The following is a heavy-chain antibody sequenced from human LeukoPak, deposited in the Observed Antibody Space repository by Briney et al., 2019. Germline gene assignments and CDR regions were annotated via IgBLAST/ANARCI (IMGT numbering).Heavy chain of an antibody. CDR3: ARPGRQDAYNGHYWYFDL. CDR1: GGSITNYY. J-gene: IGHJ2*01. CDR2: VSYSGRT. V-gene: IGHV4-59*01. D-gene: IGHD5-24*01. Sequence: SETLSFTCTVSGGSITNYYWNWIRQPPGKDLEWIGCVSYSGRTHYSSALKNRVTISVDTSKNQFSLNLRSVTAADTAVYYCARPGRQDAYNGHYWYFDLWGRGTLVTVSS.